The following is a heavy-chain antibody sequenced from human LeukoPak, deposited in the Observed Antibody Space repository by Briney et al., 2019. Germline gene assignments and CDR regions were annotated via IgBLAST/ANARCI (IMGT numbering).Heavy chain of an antibody. D-gene: IGHD5-24*01. J-gene: IGHJ4*02. CDR1: GFTFSTYG. CDR3: AKVRHRRDGYNPDY. CDR2: VSSTGGTT. V-gene: IGHV3-23*01. Sequence: GGSLRLSCAASGFTFSTYGMSWVRQAPGKGLEWVSAVSSTGGTTYYADSVKGRFTISRDNSKNTLFLQINSLRAEDTAVYYCAKVRHRRDGYNPDYWGQGSLVTVSS.